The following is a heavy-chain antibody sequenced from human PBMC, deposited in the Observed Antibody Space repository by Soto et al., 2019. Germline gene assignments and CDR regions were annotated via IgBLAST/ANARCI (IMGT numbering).Heavy chain of an antibody. CDR1: GDSIDTSRYY. J-gene: IGHJ5*02. CDR2: IYYSGTT. CDR3: ARLRGAILISTNNWFDP. V-gene: IGHV4-39*01. Sequence: QVQLQESGPGLVKPSETLSLTCTVSGDSIDTSRYYWGWVRQPPGKGLEWLGSIYYSGTTYYNPSLKSRVTISAVPSKNQFSLKLSSVTAADTAFYYCARLRGAILISTNNWFDPWGQGTLVTVSS. D-gene: IGHD2-2*01.